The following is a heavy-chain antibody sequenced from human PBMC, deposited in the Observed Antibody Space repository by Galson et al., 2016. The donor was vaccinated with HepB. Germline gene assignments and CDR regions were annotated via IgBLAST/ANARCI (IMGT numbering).Heavy chain of an antibody. J-gene: IGHJ6*02. V-gene: IGHV3-30*18. CDR1: GFTFSSYG. Sequence: SLRLSCAASGFTFSSYGMHWARQAPGKGLEWVAVISYDGSNKYYADSVKGRFTISRDNSKNTLYLQMNSLRAEDTAVYYCAKDTARYCSSTSCSYGMDVWGQGTTVTVSS. CDR2: ISYDGSNK. CDR3: AKDTARYCSSTSCSYGMDV. D-gene: IGHD2-2*01.